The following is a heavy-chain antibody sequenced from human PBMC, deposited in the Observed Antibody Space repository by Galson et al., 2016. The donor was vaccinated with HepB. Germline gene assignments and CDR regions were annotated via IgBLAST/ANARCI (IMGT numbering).Heavy chain of an antibody. CDR3: RGWNFDIDY. J-gene: IGHJ4*02. D-gene: IGHD1-7*01. CDR2: INSDGSRT. V-gene: IGHV3-74*01. CDR1: GFPFSNFW. Sequence: SLRLSCAASGFPFSNFWMHWVRQAPGKGLVWVSRINSDGSRTDYADSVKGRFTVSSDNTKNTVYLEMNSLRAEDTAVYYCRGWNFDIDYWGQGTLVSVSS.